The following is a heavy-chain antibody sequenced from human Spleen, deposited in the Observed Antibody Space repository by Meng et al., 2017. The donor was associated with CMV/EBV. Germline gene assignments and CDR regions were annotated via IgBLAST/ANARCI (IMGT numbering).Heavy chain of an antibody. D-gene: IGHD6-13*01. CDR3: ARHQPGQQESIAAGSYYGMDV. CDR1: YW. J-gene: IGHJ6*02. V-gene: IGHV5-51*01. Sequence: YWIGWVRQMPGKGLEWMGIIYPGDSDTRYSPSFQGQVTISADKSISTAYLQWSSLKASDTAMYYCARHQPGQQESIAAGSYYGMDVWGQGTTVTVSS. CDR2: IYPGDSDT.